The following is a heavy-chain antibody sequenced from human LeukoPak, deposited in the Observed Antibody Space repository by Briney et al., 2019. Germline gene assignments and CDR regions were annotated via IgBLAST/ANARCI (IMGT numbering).Heavy chain of an antibody. CDR3: ARFIAVAGSAFDY. CDR1: GFTFSRYG. D-gene: IGHD6-19*01. V-gene: IGHV3-48*03. Sequence: GGSLRLSCAATGFTFSRYGMSWVRQAPGKGLEWVSYISSGGSTIYYADSVKGRFTISRDNAKNSLYLQMNSLRAEDTAVYYCARFIAVAGSAFDYWGQGTLVTVSS. J-gene: IGHJ4*02. CDR2: ISSGGSTI.